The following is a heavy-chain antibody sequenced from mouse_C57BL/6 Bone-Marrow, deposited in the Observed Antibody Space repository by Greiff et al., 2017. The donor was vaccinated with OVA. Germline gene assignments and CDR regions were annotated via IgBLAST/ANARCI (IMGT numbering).Heavy chain of an antibody. CDR1: GFSLTSYG. Sequence: VQLQESGPGLVAPSQSLSITCTVSGFSLTSYGVSWVRQPPGKGLEWLGVIWGDGSTNYHSALISRLSISKDNSKSQVFLTLNSLQTDDTATYYCAKEGAIYYYGSEAMDYWGQGTSVTVSS. CDR2: IWGDGST. CDR3: AKEGAIYYYGSEAMDY. J-gene: IGHJ4*01. D-gene: IGHD1-1*01. V-gene: IGHV2-3*01.